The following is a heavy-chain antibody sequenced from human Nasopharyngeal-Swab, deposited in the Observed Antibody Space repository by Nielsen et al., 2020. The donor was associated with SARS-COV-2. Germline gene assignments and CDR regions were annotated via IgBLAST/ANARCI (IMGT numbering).Heavy chain of an antibody. CDR2: ISGSGGST. D-gene: IGHD2-15*01. CDR3: AKDIGVESALWFDY. J-gene: IGHJ4*02. Sequence: GESLKISCTASGFTFSSYAMSWVRQAPGKGLEWVSEISGSGGSTYYAESVKGRFTISRDNSKNTLYLQMHSLRAEDTAIYYCAKDIGVESALWFDYWGQGTLLTVSS. V-gene: IGHV3-23*01. CDR1: GFTFSSYA.